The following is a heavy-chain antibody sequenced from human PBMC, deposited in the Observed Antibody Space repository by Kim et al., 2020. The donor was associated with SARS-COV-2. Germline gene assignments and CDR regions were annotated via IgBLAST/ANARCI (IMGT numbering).Heavy chain of an antibody. D-gene: IGHD3-22*01. Sequence: KYQGRVTITADESTSTAYMELSSLRSEDTAVYYCATSRTSSGRRMGYFDYWGQGTLVTVSS. V-gene: IGHV1-69*01. J-gene: IGHJ4*02. CDR3: ATSRTSSGRRMGYFDY.